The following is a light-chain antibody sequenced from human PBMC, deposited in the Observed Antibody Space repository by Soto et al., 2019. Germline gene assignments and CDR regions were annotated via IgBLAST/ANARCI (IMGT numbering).Light chain of an antibody. J-gene: IGKJ1*01. CDR1: QSIISY. V-gene: IGKV1-39*01. Sequence: DVQMTQSPSSLSASVGDRFTSTCLASQSIISYLNWYKQKPGKAPKLLIYAASSLQSGVPSRFSGSGSGTDFTLTISSLQPEDFATYYCQQSYSTPWTFGQGTKVDIK. CDR2: AAS. CDR3: QQSYSTPWT.